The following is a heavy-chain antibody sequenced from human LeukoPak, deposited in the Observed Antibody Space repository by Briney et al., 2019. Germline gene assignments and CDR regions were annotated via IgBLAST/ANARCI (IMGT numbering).Heavy chain of an antibody. D-gene: IGHD3-10*01. Sequence: SETLSLPCTVSGASITSRSYYWGWVRQSPGEGLEWIGSVYYNGPTYYNPSLRSRITISRDTSKNQFSLRLSSVAAADTALYYCTRVGEKETGGRLFDYWGQGTLVIVSS. V-gene: IGHV4-39*07. CDR2: VYYNGPT. CDR3: TRVGEKETGGRLFDY. J-gene: IGHJ4*02. CDR1: GASITSRSYY.